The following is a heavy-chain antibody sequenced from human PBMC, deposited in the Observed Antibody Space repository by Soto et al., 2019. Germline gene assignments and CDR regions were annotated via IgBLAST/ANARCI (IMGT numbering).Heavy chain of an antibody. D-gene: IGHD4-17*01. V-gene: IGHV4-34*01. CDR1: GGSFSGYY. Sequence: PSETLSLTCAVYGGSFSGYYWSWIRQPPGKGLEWIGEINHSGSTNHNPSLKSRVTISVDTSKNQFSLKLSSVTAADTAVYYCARAIGYGDYGGPDYYYYYMDVWGKGTTVTVSS. CDR3: ARAIGYGDYGGPDYYYYYMDV. J-gene: IGHJ6*03. CDR2: INHSGST.